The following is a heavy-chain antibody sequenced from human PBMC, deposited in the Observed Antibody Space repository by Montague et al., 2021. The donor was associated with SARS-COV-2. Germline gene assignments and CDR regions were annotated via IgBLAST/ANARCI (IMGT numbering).Heavy chain of an antibody. D-gene: IGHD3-10*01. Sequence: SETLSLTCAVHGGSFSTYSWNWIRQPPGKGLEWIGEIHHGGSTNYNPSLKSRVTISADTSKNQFSLKLTSVAAADAAVYYCARLGDGVVPSPILGVGPYYSASSLVVWGKGTPVTVSS. CDR3: ARLGDGVVPSPILGVGPYYSASSLVV. J-gene: IGHJ6*04. V-gene: IGHV4-34*01. CDR2: IHHGGST. CDR1: GGSFSTYS.